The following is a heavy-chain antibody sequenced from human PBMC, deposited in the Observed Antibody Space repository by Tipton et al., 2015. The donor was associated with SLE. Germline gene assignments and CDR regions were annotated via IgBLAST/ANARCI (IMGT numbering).Heavy chain of an antibody. CDR3: ARAPGSWPYCYYYMDV. V-gene: IGHV4-61*09. Sequence: TLSLTCTVSGRSISSGSYHWTWIRQPAGKELEWIGHIYAGGSTYYNPSLLSRVAISLDTSKNQFSLELSSVTAADTAVYYCARAPGSWPYCYYYMDVWGKGTTVTVSS. CDR2: IYAGGST. J-gene: IGHJ6*03. D-gene: IGHD6-19*01. CDR1: GRSISSGSYH.